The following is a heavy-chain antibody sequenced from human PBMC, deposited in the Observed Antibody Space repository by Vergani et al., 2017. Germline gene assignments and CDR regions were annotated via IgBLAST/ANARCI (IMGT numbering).Heavy chain of an antibody. CDR2: ISSNGGST. CDR3: ARVPDSSWYWVSWYFDL. D-gene: IGHD6-13*01. Sequence: EVQLVESGGGLVQPGGSLRLSCAASGFTFSSYAMHWVRQAPGKGLEYVSAISSNGGSTYYANSVKGRFTISRDNSKNTLYLQRNSLRAEDTAVYYCARVPDSSWYWVSWYFDLWGRGTLVTVSS. CDR1: GFTFSSYA. J-gene: IGHJ2*01. V-gene: IGHV3-64*01.